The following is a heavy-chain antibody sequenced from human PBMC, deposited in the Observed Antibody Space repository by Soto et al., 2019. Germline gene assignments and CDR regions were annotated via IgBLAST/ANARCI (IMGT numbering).Heavy chain of an antibody. D-gene: IGHD3-10*01. Sequence: QLQLQESGPGLVKPSETLSLTCTVSGGSISSSSYYWGWIRQPPGKGLEWIGSIYYSGSTSYNPSLKSRVTLSVDTSKNQFSLKLSSVTAADTAVYYCATLWFGEGNYWGQGTLVTVSS. CDR2: IYYSGST. V-gene: IGHV4-39*01. J-gene: IGHJ4*02. CDR3: ATLWFGEGNY. CDR1: GGSISSSSYY.